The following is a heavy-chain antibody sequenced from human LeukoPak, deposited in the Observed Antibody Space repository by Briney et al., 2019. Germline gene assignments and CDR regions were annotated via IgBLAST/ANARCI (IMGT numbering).Heavy chain of an antibody. Sequence: ASVKVSCKTSGGTFSNYTISWVRQAPGQGLEWMGGIIPIFGTANYAQKFQGKVAITADKSTSTAYMELSRLRSDDTAVYYCARVYQGRRRGYSGYDLNEEFDYWGQGTLVTVSS. V-gene: IGHV1-69*06. CDR3: ARVYQGRRRGYSGYDLNEEFDY. D-gene: IGHD5-12*01. CDR1: GGTFSNYT. CDR2: IIPIFGTA. J-gene: IGHJ4*02.